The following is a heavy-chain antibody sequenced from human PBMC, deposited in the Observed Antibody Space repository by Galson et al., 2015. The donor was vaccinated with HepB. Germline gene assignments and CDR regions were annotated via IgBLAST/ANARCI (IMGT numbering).Heavy chain of an antibody. V-gene: IGHV3-30*18. Sequence: SLRLSCAASGFTFSSYGMHWVCQAPGKGLEWVAGISYDGSNKYYADSVKGRFTISRDNSKNTLYLQMNSLRAEDTAVYYCSKLGSWSGYYFDYWGQGTLVTVSS. J-gene: IGHJ4*02. CDR1: GFTFSSYG. CDR2: ISYDGSNK. D-gene: IGHD3-3*01. CDR3: SKLGSWSGYYFDY.